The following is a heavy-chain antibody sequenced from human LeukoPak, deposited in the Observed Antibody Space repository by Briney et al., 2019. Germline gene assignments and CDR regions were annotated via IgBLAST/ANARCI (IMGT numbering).Heavy chain of an antibody. CDR1: GYTFTGSY. D-gene: IGHD5-18*01. CDR2: INPNSGDT. J-gene: IGHJ5*02. V-gene: IGHV1-2*02. Sequence: ASVKVSCKTSGYTFTGSYVHWVRQAPGQGLEWMGWINPNSGDTKYAQRFQGRVTMTRDTSISTVHMELSRLTSDDTAVYYCARDGYIYGSGYFDPWGQGTLVTVSS. CDR3: ARDGYIYGSGYFDP.